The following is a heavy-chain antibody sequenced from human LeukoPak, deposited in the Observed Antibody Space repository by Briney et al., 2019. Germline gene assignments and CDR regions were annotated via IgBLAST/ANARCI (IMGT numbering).Heavy chain of an antibody. J-gene: IGHJ6*02. D-gene: IGHD4-17*01. V-gene: IGHV4-59*08. CDR1: GGSISSYY. CDR2: IYYSGST. Sequence: PSETLSLTCTVSGGSISSYYWSWIRQPPGKGLEWIGYIYYSGSTNYNPSLKSRVTISVDTSKNQFSLKLSSVTAADTAVYYCARSYYGDYLYYYYGMDVWDQGTTVTVSS. CDR3: ARSYYGDYLYYYYGMDV.